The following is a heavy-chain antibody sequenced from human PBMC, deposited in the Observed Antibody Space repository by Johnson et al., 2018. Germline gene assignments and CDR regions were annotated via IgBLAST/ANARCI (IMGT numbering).Heavy chain of an antibody. D-gene: IGHD6-19*01. CDR1: GFTFEDYA. J-gene: IGHJ1*01. V-gene: IGHV3-9*01. CDR3: ARDMQSGLAVADTSYFQH. Sequence: VRLVQSGGGLVQPGRSLRLSCAASGFTFEDYAMHWVRQAPGKGLEWVSGISWNGGTIGYAASGKGRFTISRDNAKNSLYLQMNSLRPEDTALYYCARDMQSGLAVADTSYFQHWGQGTLVTVSS. CDR2: ISWNGGTI.